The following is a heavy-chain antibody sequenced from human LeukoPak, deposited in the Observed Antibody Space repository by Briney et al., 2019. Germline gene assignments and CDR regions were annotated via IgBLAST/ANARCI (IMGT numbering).Heavy chain of an antibody. CDR2: ISGSGGST. V-gene: IGHV3-23*01. J-gene: IGHJ6*04. Sequence: PGGSLRLSCAASGFTFNNAWMSWVRQAPGKGLEWVSAISGSGGSTYYADSGKGRFTIARDNSKNTLYLQMNSLRAEDTAVYYCAELRITMIGGVWGKGTTVTISS. CDR3: AELRITMIGGV. D-gene: IGHD3-10*02. CDR1: GFTFNNAW.